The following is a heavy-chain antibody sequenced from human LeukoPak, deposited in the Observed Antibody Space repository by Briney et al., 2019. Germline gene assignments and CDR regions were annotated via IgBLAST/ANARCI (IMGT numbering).Heavy chain of an antibody. J-gene: IGHJ4*02. D-gene: IGHD6-13*01. CDR2: INHGGST. CDR1: GGSFSGYY. V-gene: IGHV4-34*01. CDR3: ATTLKAAASY. Sequence: PSETLSLTCAVYGGSFSGYYWSWIRQPPGKGLEWTGEINHGGSTNYNPSLKSRVTISVDTSKNQFSLKLSSVTAADTAVYYCATTLKAAASYWGQGTLVTVSS.